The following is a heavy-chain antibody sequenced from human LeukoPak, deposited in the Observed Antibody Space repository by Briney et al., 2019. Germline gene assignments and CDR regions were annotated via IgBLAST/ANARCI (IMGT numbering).Heavy chain of an antibody. CDR3: ASLYSSSRRDY. CDR2: INHSGST. CDR1: GGSFSGYY. J-gene: IGHJ4*02. V-gene: IGHV4-34*01. Sequence: PSETLSLTCAVYGGSFSGYYWSWIRQPPGKGLEWIGEINHSGSTNYNPSLKSRVTISVDTSKNQFSLKLSSVTAADTAVYYCASLYSSSRRDYWGQGTLVTVSS. D-gene: IGHD6-13*01.